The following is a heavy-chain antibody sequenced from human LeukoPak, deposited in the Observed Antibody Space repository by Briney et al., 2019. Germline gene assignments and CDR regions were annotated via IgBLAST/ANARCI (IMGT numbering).Heavy chain of an antibody. CDR1: GFTFSSYA. D-gene: IGHD1-7*01. V-gene: IGHV3-7*01. J-gene: IGHJ4*02. CDR3: ARYCTFRTCSGTKFDS. Sequence: GGPLRLSCAASGFTFSSYAMHWVRQAPGKGVEWVANIKSDGSEKYYLDSVKGRFTISRDNAKNSLYLQMNSQRAEDSAVYYCARYCTFRTCSGTKFDSWGQGTLVTVSS. CDR2: IKSDGSEK.